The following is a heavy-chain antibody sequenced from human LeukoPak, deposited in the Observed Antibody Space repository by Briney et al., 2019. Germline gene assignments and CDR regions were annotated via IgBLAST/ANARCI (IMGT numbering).Heavy chain of an antibody. CDR3: ARALSAEVAAALEY. V-gene: IGHV3-30-3*01. CDR1: GFTFSSYA. CDR2: ISYDGSNK. D-gene: IGHD6-13*01. Sequence: PGRSLRLSCVASGFTFSSYAMHWVRQAPGKGLEWVAVISYDGSNKYYADSVKGRFTISRDNSKNTLYLQMNSLRAEDTAVYYCARALSAEVAAALEYWGQGTLVTVSS. J-gene: IGHJ4*02.